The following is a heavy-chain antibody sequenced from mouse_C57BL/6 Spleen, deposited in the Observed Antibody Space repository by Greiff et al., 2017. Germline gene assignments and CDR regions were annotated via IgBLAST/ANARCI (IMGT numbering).Heavy chain of an antibody. J-gene: IGHJ4*01. CDR3: ARGLGYAMDY. CDR1: GYTFTDYY. Sequence: QVQLQQSGAELVRPGASVKLSCKASGYTFTDYYINWVKQRPGQGLEWIARIYPGSGNTYYNEKFKGKATLTAEKSSSTAYMQLSSLTSEDSAVYFCARGLGYAMDYWGQGTSVTVSS. CDR2: IYPGSGNT. D-gene: IGHD3-3*01. V-gene: IGHV1-76*01.